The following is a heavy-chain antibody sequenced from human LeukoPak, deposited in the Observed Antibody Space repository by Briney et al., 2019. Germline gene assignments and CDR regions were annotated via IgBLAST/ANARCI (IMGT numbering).Heavy chain of an antibody. V-gene: IGHV1-8*01. CDR1: GYTFTSYD. CDR3: ARHPRFDSSSWYPWFDP. D-gene: IGHD6-13*01. CDR2: MNPNSGNT. J-gene: IGHJ5*02. Sequence: ASVKVSCKASGYTFTSYDINWVRQATGQGLEWMGWMNPNSGNTGYAQKFQGRVTMTRNTSISTAYMELSSLRSEDTAAYYCARHPRFDSSSWYPWFDPWGQGTLVTVSS.